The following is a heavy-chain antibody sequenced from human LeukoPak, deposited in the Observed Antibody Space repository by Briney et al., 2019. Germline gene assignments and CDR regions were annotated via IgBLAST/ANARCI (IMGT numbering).Heavy chain of an antibody. Sequence: SGTLSLTCTVSGGSISSNKWWNWVRQSPGKGLEWLGQIYETGSTNYNPSLKSRLSMSLDKSKNQFSLKLSSVTAADTAVYYCARDLSAAAGIGVWFDPWGQGTLVTVSS. CDR3: ARDLSAAAGIGVWFDP. CDR2: IYETGST. D-gene: IGHD6-13*01. J-gene: IGHJ5*02. V-gene: IGHV4-4*02. CDR1: GGSISSNKW.